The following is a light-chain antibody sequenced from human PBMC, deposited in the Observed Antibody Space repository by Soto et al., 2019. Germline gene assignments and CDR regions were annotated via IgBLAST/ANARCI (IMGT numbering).Light chain of an antibody. CDR2: DAS. V-gene: IGKV3-20*01. Sequence: ENVLTQSPGTLSLSPGERATLSCRASQSVSSSYLARYQQKPGQAPRLPLYDASSRATGIPDRFSGSGSGTDFTLTISRLEPEDFAVYFCQQYGSSPRTFGQGTKVDIK. CDR3: QQYGSSPRT. J-gene: IGKJ1*01. CDR1: QSVSSSY.